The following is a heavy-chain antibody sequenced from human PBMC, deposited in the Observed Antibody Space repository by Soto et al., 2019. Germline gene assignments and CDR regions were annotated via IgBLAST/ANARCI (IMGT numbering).Heavy chain of an antibody. Sequence: RGESLKISCKGSGYSFTSYWIGWVRQMPGKGLEWMGIIYPGDSDTRYSPSFQGQVTISADKSISTAYLQWSSLKASDTAMYYCARLVSGELVGRVNGMDVWGQGTTVTVSS. CDR2: IYPGDSDT. CDR3: ARLVSGELVGRVNGMDV. J-gene: IGHJ6*02. V-gene: IGHV5-51*01. D-gene: IGHD1-26*01. CDR1: GYSFTSYW.